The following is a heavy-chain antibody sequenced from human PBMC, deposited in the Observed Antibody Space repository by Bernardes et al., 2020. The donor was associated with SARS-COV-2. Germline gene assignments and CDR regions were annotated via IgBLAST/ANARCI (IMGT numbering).Heavy chain of an antibody. CDR3: ARDGGENDFWSGYWSVYYGMDV. V-gene: IGHV1-24*01. D-gene: IGHD3-3*01. CDR2: FDPEDGET. J-gene: IGHJ6*02. Sequence: ASVKVSCKVSGYTLTELSMHWVRQAPGKGLEWMGGFDPEDGETIYAQKFQGRVTMTEDTSTDTGYMELSSLRSEDTAVYYCARDGGENDFWSGYWSVYYGMDVWGQGTTVTVSS. CDR1: GYTLTELS.